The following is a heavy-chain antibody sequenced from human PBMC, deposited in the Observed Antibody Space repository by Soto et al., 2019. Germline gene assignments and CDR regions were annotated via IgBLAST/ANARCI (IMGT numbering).Heavy chain of an antibody. CDR3: ARDEGFAGELGAAGIDV. V-gene: IGHV4-59*01. D-gene: IGHD1-26*01. CDR1: GGSISSYY. Sequence: QVQLQESGPGLVKPSETLSLTCTVSGGSISSYYWSWIRQPPGKGLEWIGYIYYRGSTNYNPSLKRQITIAGDTTKDDFSMKLSYVTAADTAVYYWARDEGFAGELGAAGIDVWGQGTTVTVSS. J-gene: IGHJ6*02. CDR2: IYYRGST.